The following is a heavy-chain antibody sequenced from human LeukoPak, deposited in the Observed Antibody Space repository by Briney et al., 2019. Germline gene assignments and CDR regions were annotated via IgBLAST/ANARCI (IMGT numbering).Heavy chain of an antibody. CDR3: AGMSSGYYGH. J-gene: IGHJ4*02. CDR1: GFTFSNYW. Sequence: PGGSLRLSCAASGFTFSNYWMHWVRQAPGKGLVWVSRIKSDGTGTSYADSVKGRFTISRDSAKSTLYLQMNSLRAEDTAVYCCAGMSSGYYGHWGQGTLVTVSS. D-gene: IGHD3-22*01. CDR2: IKSDGTGT. V-gene: IGHV3-74*01.